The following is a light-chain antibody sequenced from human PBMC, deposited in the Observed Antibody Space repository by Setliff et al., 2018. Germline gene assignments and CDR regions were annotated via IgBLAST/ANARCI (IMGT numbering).Light chain of an antibody. CDR1: SSDVGGYNY. J-gene: IGLJ3*02. CDR2: DVS. CDR3: SSYTSSSTSV. V-gene: IGLV2-14*01. Sequence: QSVLTQPASVSGSPGQSITISCTGTSSDVGGYNYVSWYQQHPDKAPKLMIYDVSKRPSGVSDRFSGSKSGNSASLTISGLQAEDEADYYCSSYTSSSTSVFGGGTQLTVL.